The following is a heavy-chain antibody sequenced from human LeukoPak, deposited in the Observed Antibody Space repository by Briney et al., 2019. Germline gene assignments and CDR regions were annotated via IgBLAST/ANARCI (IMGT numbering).Heavy chain of an antibody. D-gene: IGHD2-15*01. V-gene: IGHV3-21*01. CDR3: ARVMSRVVGFDY. J-gene: IGHJ4*02. CDR2: ISRSSSYI. CDR1: GFTFSSYS. Sequence: PGGSLRLSCAASGFTFSSYSMNWVRQAPGKGLEWVSSISRSSSYIYYADSVKGRFTISRDNAKNSLYLQMNSLRAEDTAVYYCARVMSRVVGFDYWGQGTLVTVSS.